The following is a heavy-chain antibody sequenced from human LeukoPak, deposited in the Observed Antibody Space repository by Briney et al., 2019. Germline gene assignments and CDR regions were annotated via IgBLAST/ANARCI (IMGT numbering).Heavy chain of an antibody. Sequence: GGSLRLSYAASGFTFSSYWMTWGRQAPGKGLEWVANIREDAGDEYYVDSVKGRFTVSRYNAKTSLYLEMKSLRGEDTAVYYCARELLDYGGIPYGMDVWGQGTTVTVSS. J-gene: IGHJ6*02. CDR1: GFTFSSYW. CDR3: ARELLDYGGIPYGMDV. D-gene: IGHD4-23*01. V-gene: IGHV3-7*01. CDR2: IREDAGDE.